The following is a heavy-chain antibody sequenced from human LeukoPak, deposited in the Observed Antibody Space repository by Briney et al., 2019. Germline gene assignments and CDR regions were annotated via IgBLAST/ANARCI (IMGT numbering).Heavy chain of an antibody. D-gene: IGHD3-9*01. CDR2: IRYDGSNK. J-gene: IGHJ4*02. Sequence: GGSLRLSCAVSGFTFSNYGMHWVRQAPGKGLEWVAFIRYDGSNKFYPDSVKGRFTISRDNSKNTLYLQMNSLRAEDTAVYYCAQLTGYYMPFLTYWGQGTLVTVSS. V-gene: IGHV3-30*02. CDR3: AQLTGYYMPFLTY. CDR1: GFTFSNYG.